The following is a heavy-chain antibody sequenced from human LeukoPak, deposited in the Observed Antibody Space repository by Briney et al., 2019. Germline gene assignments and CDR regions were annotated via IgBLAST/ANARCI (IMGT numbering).Heavy chain of an antibody. J-gene: IGHJ4*02. D-gene: IGHD3-10*01. CDR2: ISAYNGNT. CDR3: ARLWFGELSDLSFDY. Sequence: ASVKVSCKASGYTFTSYGINWVRQAPGQGLEWMGWISAYNGNTNYAQKLQGRVTMTTDTSTSTAYMELRSLRSDDTAVYYCARLWFGELSDLSFDYWGQGTLVTVSS. CDR1: GYTFTSYG. V-gene: IGHV1-18*01.